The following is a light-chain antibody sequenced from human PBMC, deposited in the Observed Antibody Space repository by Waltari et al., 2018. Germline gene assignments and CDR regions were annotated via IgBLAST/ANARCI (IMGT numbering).Light chain of an antibody. CDR2: GAT. V-gene: IGKV3-15*01. CDR3: QQYKTWPPIT. J-gene: IGKJ5*01. Sequence: EIVMTQSPATLSVSPRERATLSCRASQSLSDNLAWYQLKPAQAPRLLIYGATFRATGIPGRFRGSGSGTDFTLTISSLQSEDFAIYYCQQYKTWPPITFGQGTRLEIK. CDR1: QSLSDN.